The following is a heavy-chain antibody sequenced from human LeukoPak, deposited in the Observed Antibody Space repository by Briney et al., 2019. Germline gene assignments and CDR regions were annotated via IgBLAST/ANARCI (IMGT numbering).Heavy chain of an antibody. CDR2: IGTADDT. J-gene: IGHJ4*02. CDR1: GFTFSTYD. V-gene: IGHV3-13*01. D-gene: IGHD6-19*01. CDR3: ARKSVAGLDY. Sequence: PGGSLRLSCAASGFTFSTYDMHWVRQGTGKGLQWVSAIGTADDTYYPGSVKGRFTISRENAKNSLYLQMNSLRDGDSAVYYCARKSVAGLDYWGQGTLVTVSS.